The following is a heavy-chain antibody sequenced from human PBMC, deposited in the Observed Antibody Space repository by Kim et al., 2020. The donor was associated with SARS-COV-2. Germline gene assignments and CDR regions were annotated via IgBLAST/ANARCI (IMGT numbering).Heavy chain of an antibody. Sequence: GGSLRLSCAASGFTFSDYYMSWIRQAPGKGLEWVSYISSSGSTIYYADSVKGRFTISRDNAKNSLYLQMNSLRAEDTAVYYCARGDHLIPLHLTGYYNGGCYGMDVWGQGTTVTVSS. CDR2: ISSSGSTI. CDR3: ARGDHLIPLHLTGYYNGGCYGMDV. D-gene: IGHD3-9*01. CDR1: GFTFSDYY. J-gene: IGHJ6*02. V-gene: IGHV3-11*01.